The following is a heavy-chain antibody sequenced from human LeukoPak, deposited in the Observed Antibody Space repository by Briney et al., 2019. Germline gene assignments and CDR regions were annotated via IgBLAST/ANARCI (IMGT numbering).Heavy chain of an antibody. J-gene: IGHJ2*01. CDR1: GGSFSAYY. Sequence: SETLSLTCAVSGGSFSAYYWTWIRQPPGKGLEWIGEINHSGSANYNPSLKSRVTISLDTSKNQFSLKLSSVTAADTAVYYCARDTSFYYDSSGYFDLWGRGTLVTVSS. CDR2: INHSGSA. V-gene: IGHV4-34*01. CDR3: ARDTSFYYDSSGYFDL. D-gene: IGHD3-22*01.